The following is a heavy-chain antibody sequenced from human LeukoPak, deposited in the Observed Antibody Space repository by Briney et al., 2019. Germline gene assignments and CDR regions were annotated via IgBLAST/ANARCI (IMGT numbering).Heavy chain of an antibody. CDR1: GGSISSSSYY. J-gene: IGHJ6*03. D-gene: IGHD3-9*01. V-gene: IGHV4-39*01. Sequence: KPSETLSLTCTVSGGSISSSSYYWGWIRQPPGKGLEWIGSIYYSGSTYYNPSLKSRVTISVDTSKNQFSLKLGSVTAADTAVYYCARHNYDILTGPYYYYYYMDVWGKGTTVTVSS. CDR3: ARHNYDILTGPYYYYYYMDV. CDR2: IYYSGST.